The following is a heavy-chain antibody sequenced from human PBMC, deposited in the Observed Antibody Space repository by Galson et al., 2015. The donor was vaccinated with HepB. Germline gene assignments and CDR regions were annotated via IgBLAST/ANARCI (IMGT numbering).Heavy chain of an antibody. CDR2: ISTGGGST. CDR1: GYTFTNYY. D-gene: IGHD3-22*01. CDR3: ARSSSGYYGAFDI. J-gene: IGHJ3*02. V-gene: IGHV1-46*01. Sequence: SVKVSCKAFGYTFTNYYLYWVRQAPGQGLEWMGMISTGGGSTNHAQKFQGRVTMTRDTSTSTVYMQLSSLRYEDTAVYYCARSSSGYYGAFDIWGQGTMVTVSS.